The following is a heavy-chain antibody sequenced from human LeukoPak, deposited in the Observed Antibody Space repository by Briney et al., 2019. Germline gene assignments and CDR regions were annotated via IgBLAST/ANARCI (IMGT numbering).Heavy chain of an antibody. CDR1: GFTFTSSA. CDR2: IVVGSGNT. CDR3: AAAGSGSYLDAFDI. Sequence: SVKVSCKASGFTFTSSAMQWVRQARGQRLEWIGWIVVGSGNTNYAQKFQERGTITRDMSTSTAYMELSSLRSEDTAVYYCAAAGSGSYLDAFDIWGQGTMVTVSS. J-gene: IGHJ3*02. D-gene: IGHD1-26*01. V-gene: IGHV1-58*02.